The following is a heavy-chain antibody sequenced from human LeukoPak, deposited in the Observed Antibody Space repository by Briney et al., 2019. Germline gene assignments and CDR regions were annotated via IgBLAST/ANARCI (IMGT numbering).Heavy chain of an antibody. CDR3: ARGRANRLGY. D-gene: IGHD2/OR15-2a*01. CDR1: GGSFSDYY. Sequence: PSETLSLTSAVYGGSFSDYYWSWLRQPPGKGLEWIGEINHSGSANYNPSLKSRVTIFVDTSKNQFSLKLNSVTAADTAVYYCARGRANRLGYWGRGTLVVVSS. J-gene: IGHJ4*02. CDR2: INHSGSA. V-gene: IGHV4-34*01.